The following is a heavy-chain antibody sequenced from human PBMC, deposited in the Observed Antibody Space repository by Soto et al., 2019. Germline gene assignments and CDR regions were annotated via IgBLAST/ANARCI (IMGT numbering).Heavy chain of an antibody. D-gene: IGHD2-15*01. CDR3: ARDLPRYCSGGSCWSWFDP. V-gene: IGHV1-2*02. Sequence: ASVKVSCKXSGYTFTGYYMHWVRQAPGQGLEWMGWINPNSGGTNYAQKFQGRVTMTRDTSISTAYMELSRLRSDDTAVYYCARDLPRYCSGGSCWSWFDPWGQGTLVTVSS. CDR1: GYTFTGYY. J-gene: IGHJ5*02. CDR2: INPNSGGT.